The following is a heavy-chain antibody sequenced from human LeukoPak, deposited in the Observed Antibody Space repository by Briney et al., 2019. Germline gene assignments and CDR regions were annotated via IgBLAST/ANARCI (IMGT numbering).Heavy chain of an antibody. CDR2: IKHDGSEK. J-gene: IGHJ4*02. D-gene: IGHD2-15*01. CDR3: ATLSVVVVPAELN. V-gene: IGHV3-7*03. Sequence: QPGGSLRPSCAASGFTFSSYWMTWVRQAPGKGLEWVANIKHDGSEKYYVDSVKGRFTISRDNAKNSLYLQMNSLRAEDTAVYYCATLSVVVVPAELNWGQGTLVTVSS. CDR1: GFTFSSYW.